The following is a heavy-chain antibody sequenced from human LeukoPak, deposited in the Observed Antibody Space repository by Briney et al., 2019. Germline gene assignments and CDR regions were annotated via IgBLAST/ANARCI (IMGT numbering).Heavy chain of an antibody. J-gene: IGHJ4*02. V-gene: IGHV3-7*01. Sequence: GGSLRLSCAASGFTFSSYSMNWVRQAPGKGLEWVANIRKDGREIYYVDSVKGRFTISRDNTKNSLYLQMNSLRAEDTAVYFCARDGDSWNDFDYWGQGTLVTVSS. CDR1: GFTFSSYS. CDR2: IRKDGREI. CDR3: ARDGDSWNDFDY. D-gene: IGHD1-1*01.